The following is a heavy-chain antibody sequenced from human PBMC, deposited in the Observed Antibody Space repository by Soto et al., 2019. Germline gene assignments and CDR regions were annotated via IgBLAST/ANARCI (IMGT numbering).Heavy chain of an antibody. J-gene: IGHJ3*02. CDR3: ARDVDTAMVISVFDI. V-gene: IGHV4-30-2*01. CDR1: GGSISSGGYC. D-gene: IGHD5-18*01. CDR2: IYHGGST. Sequence: PSETLSLTCAVSGGSISSGGYCWSWIRQPPGQGLEWIGYIYHGGSTYYNSSLKSRVTISVDRSKNQFSLKLTSVTAADTAVYYCARDVDTAMVISVFDIWGQGTMVTVSS.